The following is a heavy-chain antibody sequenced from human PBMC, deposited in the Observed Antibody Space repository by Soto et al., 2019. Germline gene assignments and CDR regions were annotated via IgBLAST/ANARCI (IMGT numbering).Heavy chain of an antibody. J-gene: IGHJ4*02. CDR3: AKADLQQSLDRRGFDF. D-gene: IGHD6-19*01. Sequence: PGGPLRPSCSASGFTFSSYAMSGVRQAPGKGLEWIGAISGSGGSTYYPDSMRGRFTTARATYKKTLYLQMNSMRAEDTAVYYCAKADLQQSLDRRGFDFWGQGTLVTVSS. CDR2: ISGSGGST. CDR1: GFTFSSYA. V-gene: IGHV3-23*01.